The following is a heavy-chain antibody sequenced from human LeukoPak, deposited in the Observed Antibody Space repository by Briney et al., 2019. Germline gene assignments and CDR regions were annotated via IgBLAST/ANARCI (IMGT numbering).Heavy chain of an antibody. D-gene: IGHD5-24*01. CDR1: GFTFSSYS. CDR3: ARDTQGDIVEMATIPEAFDY. CDR2: ISSSSSYI. V-gene: IGHV3-21*01. Sequence: KPGGSLRLSCAASGFTFSSYSMNWVRQAPGKGLEWVSSISSSSSYIYYADSVKGRFTISRDNAKNSLYLQMNSLRAEDTAVYYCARDTQGDIVEMATIPEAFDYWGQGTLVTVSS. J-gene: IGHJ4*02.